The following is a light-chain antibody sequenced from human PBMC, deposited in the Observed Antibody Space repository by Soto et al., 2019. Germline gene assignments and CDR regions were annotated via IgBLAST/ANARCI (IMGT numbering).Light chain of an antibody. J-gene: IGKJ4*01. Sequence: EIVLTQSPGTLSLSPGERATLSCRASQSVSSTYLGWYQQRPGQAPRLLIYATSSRATGIPDRFSGSGSGTDFTLTISRLEPEDFAVYFCHQYGSLPRSFGGGTKVEIK. CDR2: ATS. CDR3: HQYGSLPRS. CDR1: QSVSSTY. V-gene: IGKV3-20*01.